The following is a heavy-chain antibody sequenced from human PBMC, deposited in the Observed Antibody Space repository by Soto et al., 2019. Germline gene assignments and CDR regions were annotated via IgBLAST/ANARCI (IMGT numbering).Heavy chain of an antibody. CDR1: GLRFSNYA. V-gene: IGHV3-23*01. J-gene: IGHJ5*01. D-gene: IGHD3-16*01. CDR3: TNGPLITGDS. CDR2: ITSNSDRI. Sequence: GGSLRLSCAASGLRFSNYAMSWVRQAPGKGLEWVSSITSNSDRIHFADSVKGRFTISRDNSKNTLYLQLNSLRDEDTAVYYCTNGPLITGDSWGQGTLVTVSS.